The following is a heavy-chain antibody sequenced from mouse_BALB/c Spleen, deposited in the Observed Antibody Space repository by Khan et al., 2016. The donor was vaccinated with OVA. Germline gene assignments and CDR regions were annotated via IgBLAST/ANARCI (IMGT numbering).Heavy chain of an antibody. CDR2: ISSGSATI. Sequence: EVELVESGGGLVQPGGSRKLSCAASGFTFSHFGMHWVRQAPEKGLEWIAYISSGSATIYYAETMKGRFTISRDNPKHTLFLHMTSLRSEDTAMYYCARSKITTWYFDVWGAGTTVTVSS. V-gene: IGHV5-17*02. D-gene: IGHD2-4*01. CDR1: GFTFSHFG. J-gene: IGHJ1*01. CDR3: ARSKITTWYFDV.